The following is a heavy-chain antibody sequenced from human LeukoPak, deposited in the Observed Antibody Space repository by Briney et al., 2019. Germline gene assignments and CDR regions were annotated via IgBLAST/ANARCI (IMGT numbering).Heavy chain of an antibody. V-gene: IGHV3-33*06. CDR3: AKDSVAGYADY. J-gene: IGHJ4*02. CDR1: GFTFSSYG. CDR2: IWYDGSNK. D-gene: IGHD6-19*01. Sequence: GGSLRLSCAASGFTFSSYGMHWVRQAPGKGLERVAVIWYDGSNKYYADSVKGRFTISRDNSKNTLYLQMNSLRAEDTAVYYCAKDSVAGYADYWGQGTLVTVSS.